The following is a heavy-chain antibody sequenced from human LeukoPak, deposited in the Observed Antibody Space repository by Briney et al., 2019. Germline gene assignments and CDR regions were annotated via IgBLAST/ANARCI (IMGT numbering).Heavy chain of an antibody. V-gene: IGHV4-39*07. CDR3: ARLSADSSSSRGFDY. Sequence: PSETLSLTCTVSGGSISSSSYYWGWIRQPPGKGLEWIGSIYYSGSTNYNPSLKSRVAMSVDTSKNQFSLKLSSVTAADTAVYYCARLSADSSSSRGFDYWGQGTLVTVSS. J-gene: IGHJ4*02. CDR2: IYYSGST. CDR1: GGSISSSSYY. D-gene: IGHD2-2*01.